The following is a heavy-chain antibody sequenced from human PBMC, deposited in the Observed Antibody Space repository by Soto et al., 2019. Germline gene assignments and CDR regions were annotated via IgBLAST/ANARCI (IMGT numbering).Heavy chain of an antibody. CDR3: ARDPPDFWSGPNVRVAFDI. D-gene: IGHD3-3*01. V-gene: IGHV3-48*03. CDR1: GFTFSSYE. CDR2: ISSSGSTI. Sequence: EVQLVESGGGLVQPGGSLRLSCAASGFTFSSYEMNWVRQAPGKGLEWVSYISSSGSTIYYADSVKGRFTISRDNAKNSLYLQMNSLRAEDTAVYYCARDPPDFWSGPNVRVAFDIWGQGTMVTVSS. J-gene: IGHJ3*02.